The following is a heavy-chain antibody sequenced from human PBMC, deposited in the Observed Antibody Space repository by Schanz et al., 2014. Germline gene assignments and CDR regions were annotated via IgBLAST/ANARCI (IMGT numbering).Heavy chain of an antibody. V-gene: IGHV1-69*04. CDR2: IIPILGIA. CDR3: ARGYGDSPTDF. J-gene: IGHJ4*02. Sequence: QVQLVQSGAEVKKPGASAKVSCKASGYTFTSYTINWVRQAPGQGLEWMGRIIPILGIANYAQKFQGRVTITADRSTSTAYMELSSLRSEDTAVYYCARGYGDSPTDFWGQGTLVTVSS. CDR1: GYTFTSYT. D-gene: IGHD4-17*01.